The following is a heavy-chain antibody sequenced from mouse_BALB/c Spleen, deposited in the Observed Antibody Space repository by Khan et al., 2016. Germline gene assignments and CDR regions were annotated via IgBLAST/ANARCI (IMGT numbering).Heavy chain of an antibody. CDR1: GYTFSSYW. D-gene: IGHD2-14*01. J-gene: IGHJ3*01. CDR2: ILPGSGST. Sequence: QVQLKQSGAELMKPGASVKISCKATGYTFSSYWIEWVKQRPGHGLEWIGEILPGSGSTNYNEKFKGKATFTADTSSNTAYMQLSSLTSEDSAVYYGARGGYRYDERAWFAYWGQGTLVTVSA. V-gene: IGHV1-9*01. CDR3: ARGGYRYDERAWFAY.